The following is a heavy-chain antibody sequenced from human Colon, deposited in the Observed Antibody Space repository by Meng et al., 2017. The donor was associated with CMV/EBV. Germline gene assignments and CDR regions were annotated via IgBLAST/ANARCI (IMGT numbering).Heavy chain of an antibody. V-gene: IGHV4-61*08. CDR1: GVSVTSGAYH. D-gene: IGHD2/OR15-2a*01. Sequence: GQLQDSGPVLVKPSETLSLTCIVSGVSVTSGAYHWSWIRQSPGKGLEWIGYIYDTGITIYNPSLKSRVTIFLETSKNQFSLNLNSMTTADTAVYYCAKSRSSTPGIVDDWGQGTLVTVSS. CDR2: IYDTGIT. J-gene: IGHJ4*02. CDR3: AKSRSSTPGIVDD.